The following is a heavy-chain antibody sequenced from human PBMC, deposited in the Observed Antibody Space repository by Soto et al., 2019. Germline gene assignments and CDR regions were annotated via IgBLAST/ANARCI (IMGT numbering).Heavy chain of an antibody. V-gene: IGHV1-2*02. CDR1: GYTFTGYY. CDR2: INPNSGGT. D-gene: IGHD2-15*01. CDR3: ARDTEKGGGSAGFDY. Sequence: ASVKVSCKASGYTFTGYYMHWVRQAPGQGLEWMGWINPNSGGTKYPQKFQGRVTMTRDTSITTVYMSLTGLKSDDTAVYYCARDTEKGGGSAGFDYWGQGTLVTVSS. J-gene: IGHJ4*02.